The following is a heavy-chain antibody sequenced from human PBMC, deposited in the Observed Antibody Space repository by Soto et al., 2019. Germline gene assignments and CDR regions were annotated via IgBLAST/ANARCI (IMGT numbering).Heavy chain of an antibody. V-gene: IGHV4-39*01. J-gene: IGHJ4*02. Sequence: QLQLQESGPGLVKPSETLSLTCAVSGGSIISTTYYWGWIRQPPGRGLEWIGSIYYRGSTYSNPSLESRVTIPVDTSEKQFSLRLSSVTAADTALYYCASQHCTNGVCYFDYWGQGTLVTVSS. CDR3: ASQHCTNGVCYFDY. D-gene: IGHD2-8*01. CDR2: IYYRGST. CDR1: GGSIISTTYY.